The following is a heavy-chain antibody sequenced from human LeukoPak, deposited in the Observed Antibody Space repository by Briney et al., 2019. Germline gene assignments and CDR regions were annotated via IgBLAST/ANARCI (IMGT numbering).Heavy chain of an antibody. CDR2: INPSGGST. CDR3: ARVQYCSGGSCYGWFDP. CDR1: GYTFTSYG. Sequence: ASVKVSCKASGYTFTSYGISWVRQAPGQGLEWMGIINPSGGSTSYAQKFQGRVTMTRDMSTSTVYMELSSLRSEDTAVYYCARVQYCSGGSCYGWFDPWGQGTLVTVSS. D-gene: IGHD2-15*01. J-gene: IGHJ5*02. V-gene: IGHV1-46*01.